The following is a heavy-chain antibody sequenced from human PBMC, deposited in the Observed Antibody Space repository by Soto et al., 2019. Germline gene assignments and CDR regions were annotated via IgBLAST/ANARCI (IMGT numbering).Heavy chain of an antibody. CDR2: IYYTGST. CDR1: GGSISHYY. J-gene: IGHJ6*02. D-gene: IGHD6-13*01. V-gene: IGHV4-59*01. CDR3: ARAGSSWYLGMDV. Sequence: QVQLHESGPGLVKPSETLSLTCTVSGGSISHYYWSWIRQAPGMGLEWIGYIYYTGSTNYNPSLKSRVTISVETSKNQFSLKLSSVTAADTAVYYCARAGSSWYLGMDVWGQGTTVTVSS.